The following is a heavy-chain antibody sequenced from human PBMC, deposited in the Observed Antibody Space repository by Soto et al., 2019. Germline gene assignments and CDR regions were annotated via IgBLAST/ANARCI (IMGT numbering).Heavy chain of an antibody. V-gene: IGHV3-23*01. J-gene: IGHJ2*01. CDR2: ISATGGST. CDR1: GFSFSTYA. Sequence: EVQLLESGGGLVQPGGSLRLSCAASGFSFSTYAMAWVRQAPGKGLDWVSLISATGGSTYYADSVKGRFTISRDNSKNILHLKLNSLRAEDTALYYCTRDSNTADVGPRPIGYFELWGRGTLVTVSA. D-gene: IGHD2-15*01. CDR3: TRDSNTADVGPRPIGYFEL.